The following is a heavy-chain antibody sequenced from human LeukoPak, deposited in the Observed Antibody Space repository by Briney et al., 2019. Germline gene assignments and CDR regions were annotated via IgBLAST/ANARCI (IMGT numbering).Heavy chain of an antibody. Sequence: ASVKVSCKASGYTFTSYGISWVRQAPGQGLEWMGWISAYNGNTNYAQKLQGRVTMTTDTSTSTAYMELRGLRSDDTAVYYCARDPGSGSQFSYWFDPWGQGTLVTVSS. CDR2: ISAYNGNT. D-gene: IGHD3-10*01. CDR1: GYTFTSYG. J-gene: IGHJ5*02. V-gene: IGHV1-18*04. CDR3: ARDPGSGSQFSYWFDP.